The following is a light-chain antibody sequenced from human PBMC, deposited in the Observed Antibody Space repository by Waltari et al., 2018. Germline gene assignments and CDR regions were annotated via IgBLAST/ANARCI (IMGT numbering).Light chain of an antibody. V-gene: IGKV4-1*01. J-gene: IGKJ4*01. CDR1: QRVLDNSQSR. Sequence: DIVMTQSPDSLAVSLGERATINCKSSQRVLDNSQSRLAWYQQKPGQPPKLLISWASTRESGVPDRFSGSGSGTDFTLTISSLQAEDVAVYYCQQYYNTPLTFGGGTKVEIK. CDR3: QQYYNTPLT. CDR2: WAS.